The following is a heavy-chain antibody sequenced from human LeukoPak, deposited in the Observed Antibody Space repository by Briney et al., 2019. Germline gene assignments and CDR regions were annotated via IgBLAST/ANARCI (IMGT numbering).Heavy chain of an antibody. J-gene: IGHJ4*02. CDR2: MNPNSGNT. V-gene: IGHV1-8*01. Sequence: EASVKVSCKASGYTFTSYDINWVRQATGQGLEWMGWMNPNSGNTGYAQKFQGRVTMTSDSSISTAYMELSSLRSEDTAIYYCVRTPPNWGFDYWGQGTLVTVSS. CDR3: VRTPPNWGFDY. D-gene: IGHD7-27*01. CDR1: GYTFTSYD.